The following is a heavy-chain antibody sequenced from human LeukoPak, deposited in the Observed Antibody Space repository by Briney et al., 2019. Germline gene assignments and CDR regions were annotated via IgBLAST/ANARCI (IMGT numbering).Heavy chain of an antibody. J-gene: IGHJ5*02. Sequence: SETLSLTCAVYGGSFSGYYWSWIRQPPGKGLEWIREINHSGSTNYNPSLKSRVTISVDTSKNQFSLKLSSVTAADTAVYYCARAGIAARRAFDPWGQGTLVTVSS. D-gene: IGHD6-13*01. V-gene: IGHV4-34*01. CDR3: ARAGIAARRAFDP. CDR1: GGSFSGYY. CDR2: INHSGST.